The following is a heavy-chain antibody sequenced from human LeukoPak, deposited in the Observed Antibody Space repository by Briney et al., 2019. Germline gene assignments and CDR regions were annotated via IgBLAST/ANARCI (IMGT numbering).Heavy chain of an antibody. J-gene: IGHJ5*02. V-gene: IGHV1-2*02. CDR1: GYTFTGYY. D-gene: IGHD6-19*01. CDR2: INPNSGVT. CDR3: ARDKPPYSSGWYREDWFDP. Sequence: GASVRISCKASGYTFTGYYMYWVRQARGQGLEWMGWINPNSGVTNYAQEFQGRVTMTRDTSISTAYMELSRLRSDDTAVYYCARDKPPYSSGWYREDWFDPWGQGTLVTVSS.